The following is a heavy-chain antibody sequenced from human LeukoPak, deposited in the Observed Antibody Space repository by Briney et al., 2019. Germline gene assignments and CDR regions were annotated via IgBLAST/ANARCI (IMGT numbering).Heavy chain of an antibody. J-gene: IGHJ4*02. CDR1: GGSFSGYY. V-gene: IGHV4-34*01. CDR2: INHSGST. CDR3: ASLPDYYGSGSYYNLDY. Sequence: SETLSLTCAVYGGSFSGYYWSWIRQPPGKGLEWIGEINHSGSTNYNPSLKSRVTISVDTSKNQFSLKLSSVTAADTAVYYCASLPDYYGSGSYYNLDYWGQGTLVTVSS. D-gene: IGHD3-10*01.